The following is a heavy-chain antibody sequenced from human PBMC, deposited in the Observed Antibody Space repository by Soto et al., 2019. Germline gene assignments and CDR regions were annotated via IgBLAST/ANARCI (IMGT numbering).Heavy chain of an antibody. V-gene: IGHV3-23*01. D-gene: IGHD4-17*01. J-gene: IGHJ1*01. CDR3: ARSHYGDYGRYFQH. Sequence: PGGSLRLSCAASGFTFSSYAMSWVRQAPGKGLEWVSAISGSGGSTYYADSVKGRFTISRDNSKNTLYLQMDSLRAEDTAVYYCARSHYGDYGRYFQHWGQGTLVTVSS. CDR2: ISGSGGST. CDR1: GFTFSSYA.